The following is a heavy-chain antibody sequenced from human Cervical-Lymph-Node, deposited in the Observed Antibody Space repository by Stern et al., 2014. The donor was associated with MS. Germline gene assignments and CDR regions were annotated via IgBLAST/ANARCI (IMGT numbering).Heavy chain of an antibody. CDR3: ARDHLYSFDY. Sequence: EDQLVESGGGLIQPGGSLRLSCAASGFTFSSYSMNWVRQAPGKGLEWLSYVGTTTTAIYYADSVKGRFTISRDNAESSLYLQMDSLRAEDTAVYYCARDHLYSFDYWGQGTLVTVSS. J-gene: IGHJ4*02. V-gene: IGHV3-48*01. CDR1: GFTFSSYS. CDR2: VGTTTTAI.